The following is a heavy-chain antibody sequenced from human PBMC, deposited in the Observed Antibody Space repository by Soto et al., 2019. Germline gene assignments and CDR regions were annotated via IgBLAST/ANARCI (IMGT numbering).Heavy chain of an antibody. CDR2: ISAYNGNT. CDR3: ARGPLPDSSGLTNAEYFQH. Sequence: ASVKVSCKASGYTFTSYGISWVRQAPGQGLEWMGWISAYNGNTNYAQKLQGRVTMTTDTSTSTAYMELRSLRSDDTAVYYCARGPLPDSSGLTNAEYFQHWGQGTLVTVSS. CDR1: GYTFTSYG. J-gene: IGHJ1*01. V-gene: IGHV1-18*01. D-gene: IGHD3-22*01.